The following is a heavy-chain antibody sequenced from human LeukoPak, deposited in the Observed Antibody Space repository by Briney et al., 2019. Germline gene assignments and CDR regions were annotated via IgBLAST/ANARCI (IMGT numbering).Heavy chain of an antibody. CDR2: IHRDGGMT. V-gene: IGHV3-74*01. J-gene: IGHJ4*02. D-gene: IGHD5-18*01. CDR3: AKIRGYSYGRNFDY. CDR1: GFTFTGNS. Sequence: QPGGSLRLSCAASGFTFTGNSMHWVRQGPGKGLVWVARIHRDGGMTRYADSVKGRFTISRDNSKNTLYLQMNSLRAEDTAVYYCAKIRGYSYGRNFDYWGQGTLVTVSS.